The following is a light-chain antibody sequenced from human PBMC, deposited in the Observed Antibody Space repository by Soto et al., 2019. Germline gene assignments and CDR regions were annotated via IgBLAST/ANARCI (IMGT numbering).Light chain of an antibody. CDR3: SSYTISRTPVV. Sequence: QSALTQPASVSGSPGQSITLSCTGTSSDIGGYNSVSWYQQHPGKAPKLLIYEVSHRPSGVSYRFSGSKSGNTASLTISGLQAEDEADYFCSSYTISRTPVVFGGGTKVNVL. CDR1: SSDIGGYNS. CDR2: EVS. J-gene: IGLJ2*01. V-gene: IGLV2-14*01.